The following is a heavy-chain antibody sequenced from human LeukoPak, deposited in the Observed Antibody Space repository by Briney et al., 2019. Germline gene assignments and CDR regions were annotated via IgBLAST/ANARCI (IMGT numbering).Heavy chain of an antibody. J-gene: IGHJ5*02. CDR2: INPSGGST. D-gene: IGHD3-10*01. Sequence: ASVKVSCKASGHTFSSYYMHWVRQAPGQGLEWMGIINPSGGSTSYAQKFQGRVTMTRDTSISTAYMELSRLRSDDTAVYYCARAGPVYGPHDEWFGEREDLANWFDPWGQGTLVTVSS. V-gene: IGHV1-46*01. CDR1: GHTFSSYY. CDR3: ARAGPVYGPHDEWFGEREDLANWFDP.